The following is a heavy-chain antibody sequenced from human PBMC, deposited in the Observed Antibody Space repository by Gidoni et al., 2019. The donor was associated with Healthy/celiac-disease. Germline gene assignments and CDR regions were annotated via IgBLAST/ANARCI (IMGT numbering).Heavy chain of an antibody. Sequence: QLQLQESGPGLVKPSETLSLTCTVSGGSISGSSYYWGWIRQPPGKGLEWIGSIYYSGSTYYNPSLKSRVTISVDTSKNQFSLKLSSVTAADTAVYYCARALSTYYYDSSGLYYFDYWGQGTLVTVSS. D-gene: IGHD3-22*01. CDR2: IYYSGST. CDR3: ARALSTYYYDSSGLYYFDY. V-gene: IGHV4-39*07. J-gene: IGHJ4*02. CDR1: GGSISGSSYY.